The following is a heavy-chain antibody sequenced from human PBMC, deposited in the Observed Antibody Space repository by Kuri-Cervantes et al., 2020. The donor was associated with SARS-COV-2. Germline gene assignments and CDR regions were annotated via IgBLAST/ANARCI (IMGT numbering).Heavy chain of an antibody. CDR2: ISAYNGNT. CDR1: GYTFTSYG. CDR3: ARDKGGATFDY. Sequence: ASVKVFCKASGYTFTSYGISWLRRAPGQGLEWMGWISAYNGNTNYAQKLQGRVTMTTDTSTSTAYMELRSLISDDTAVLYCARDKGGATFDYWGQGTLVTVSS. D-gene: IGHD1-26*01. V-gene: IGHV1-18*01. J-gene: IGHJ4*02.